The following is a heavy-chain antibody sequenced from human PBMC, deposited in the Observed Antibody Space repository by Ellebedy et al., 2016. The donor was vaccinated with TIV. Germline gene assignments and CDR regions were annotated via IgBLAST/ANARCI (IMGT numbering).Heavy chain of an antibody. D-gene: IGHD2-15*01. Sequence: PETLSLTCTVSGGSISTSSYYWGWIRQPPGKGLEWLGSIYYIGNTYYNPSHKSRVTISVDTSKSQFSLQLSSVTAADTAVYYCARHPVRDGRYCSGGSCYSRGFDYWGQGTLVTVSS. CDR1: GGSISTSSYY. CDR2: IYYIGNT. V-gene: IGHV4-39*01. J-gene: IGHJ4*02. CDR3: ARHPVRDGRYCSGGSCYSRGFDY.